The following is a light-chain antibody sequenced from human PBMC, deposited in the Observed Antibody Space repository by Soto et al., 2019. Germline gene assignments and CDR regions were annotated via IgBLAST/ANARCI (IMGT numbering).Light chain of an antibody. J-gene: IGLJ1*01. CDR3: QSYDKRLTAYV. CDR2: GNG. Sequence: QSALAQSASVSGSPGQSITISCTGTSSDVGGYKFVSWYHQLPGTAPKLVVSGNGNRPSGVPDRLSASKSGTSASLAITGLQAEDEGHYYCQSYDKRLTAYVFGTGTKVTVL. CDR1: SSDVGGYKF. V-gene: IGLV2-14*03.